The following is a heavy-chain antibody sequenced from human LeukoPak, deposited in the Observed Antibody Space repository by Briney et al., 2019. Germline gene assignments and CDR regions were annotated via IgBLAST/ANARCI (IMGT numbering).Heavy chain of an antibody. CDR3: AKERDYGRVYYFDY. Sequence: GGSLRLSRAASGFTYSSYGMHWVRQAPGKGLEWVAVISYDGSNKYYADSVKGRFTISRDNSKNTLYLQMNSLRAEDTAVYYCAKERDYGRVYYFDYWGQGTLVTVSS. V-gene: IGHV3-30*18. D-gene: IGHD4-17*01. J-gene: IGHJ4*02. CDR1: GFTYSSYG. CDR2: ISYDGSNK.